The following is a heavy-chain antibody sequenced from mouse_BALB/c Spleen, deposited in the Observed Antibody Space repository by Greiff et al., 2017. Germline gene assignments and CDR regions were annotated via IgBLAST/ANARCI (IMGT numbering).Heavy chain of an antibody. Sequence: QVQLMESGPGLVAPSQSLSITCTVSGFSLTSYGVHWVRQPPGKGLEWLGVIWAGGSTNYNSAPMSRLSISKDNSKSQVFLRMNSLQTDDTAMYYCARGACDGYAMDYGGQGTSVTVSS. CDR2: IWAGGST. CDR3: ARGACDGYAMDY. CDR1: GFSLTSYG. V-gene: IGHV2-9*02. J-gene: IGHJ4*01. D-gene: IGHD3-1*01.